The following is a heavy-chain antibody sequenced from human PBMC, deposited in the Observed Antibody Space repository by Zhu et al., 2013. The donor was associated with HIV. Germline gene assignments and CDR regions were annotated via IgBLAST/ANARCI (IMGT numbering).Heavy chain of an antibody. D-gene: IGHD1-1*01. CDR3: ARYAPGRYYYYYMDV. Sequence: QVQLVQSGAEVKKPGASVKVSCKASGYTFTGYYMHWVRQAPGQGLEWMGWINPNSGGTNYAQKFQGRVTMTRDTSISTAYMELSRLRSDDTAVYYCARYAPGRYYYYYMDVWGKGTTVTVSS. J-gene: IGHJ6*03. CDR1: GYTFTGYY. CDR2: INPNSGGT. V-gene: IGHV1-2*02.